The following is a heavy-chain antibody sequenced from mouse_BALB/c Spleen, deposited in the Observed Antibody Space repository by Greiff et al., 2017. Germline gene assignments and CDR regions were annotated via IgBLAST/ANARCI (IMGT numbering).Heavy chain of an antibody. J-gene: IGHJ2*01. CDR2: ISSGGST. Sequence: EVNVVESGGGLVKPGGSLKLSCAASGFTFSSYAVSWVRQTPEKRLEWVASISSGGSTYYPDSVKGRFTISRDNARNILYLQMSSLRSEDTAMYYCARVRNDYQYYFDYWGQGTTLTVSS. V-gene: IGHV5-6-5*01. D-gene: IGHD2-4*01. CDR1: GFTFSSYA. CDR3: ARVRNDYQYYFDY.